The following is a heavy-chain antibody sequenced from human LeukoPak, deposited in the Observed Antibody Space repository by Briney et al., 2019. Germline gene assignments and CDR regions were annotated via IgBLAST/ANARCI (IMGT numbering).Heavy chain of an antibody. D-gene: IGHD1-1*01. CDR1: GYTLTELS. CDR2: FDPEDGET. J-gene: IGHJ6*02. V-gene: IGHV1-24*01. Sequence: GASVKVSFKVSGYTLTELSLHWVRQAPGKGGEWMGRFDPEDGETIYARKFQGRVTITEDTSTDTAYMELSSLRSGDTAVYFCAVSLTTGGYYGMDVWGQGTTVTVSS. CDR3: AVSLTTGGYYGMDV.